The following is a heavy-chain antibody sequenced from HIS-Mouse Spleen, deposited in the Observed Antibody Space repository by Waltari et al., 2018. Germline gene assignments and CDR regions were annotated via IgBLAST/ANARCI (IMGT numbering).Heavy chain of an antibody. CDR3: AREIPYSSSWYDWYFDL. J-gene: IGHJ2*01. Sequence: QLQLQESGPGLVKPSETLSLTCPVSGGSISSSRYSWAWLRQPPGKGLEWIGSIYYSGSTYYNPSLKSRVTISVDTSKNQFSLKLSSVTAADTAVYYCAREIPYSSSWYDWYFDLWGRGTLVTVSS. V-gene: IGHV4-39*07. D-gene: IGHD6-13*01. CDR1: GGSISSSRYS. CDR2: IYYSGST.